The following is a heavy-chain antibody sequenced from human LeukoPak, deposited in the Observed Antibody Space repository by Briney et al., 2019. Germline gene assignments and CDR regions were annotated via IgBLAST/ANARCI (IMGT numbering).Heavy chain of an antibody. CDR3: ARRPTYYYGSGRSES. CDR1: GGTFSSYA. CDR2: IIPILGIA. J-gene: IGHJ5*01. Sequence: ASVKVSCKASGGTFSSYAISWVRQAPGQGLEWMGRIIPILGIANYAQKFQGRVTITADKSTSTAYMELSSLRSEDTAVYYCARRPTYYYGSGRSESWGQGTLVTVSS. V-gene: IGHV1-69*04. D-gene: IGHD3-10*01.